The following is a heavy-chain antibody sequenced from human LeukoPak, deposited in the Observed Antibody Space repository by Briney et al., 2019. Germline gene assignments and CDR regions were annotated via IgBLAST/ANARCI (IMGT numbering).Heavy chain of an antibody. CDR2: IIPIFGTA. CDR1: GGTFSSSA. V-gene: IGHV1-69*05. D-gene: IGHD4-23*01. Sequence: SVKVSCKASGGTFSSSAISWVRQAPGQGLEWMGGIIPIFGTANYAQKFQGRVTITTDESTSTAYMELSSLRSEDTAVYYCARAVEAEYYYYYMDVWGKGTTVTVSS. J-gene: IGHJ6*03. CDR3: ARAVEAEYYYYYMDV.